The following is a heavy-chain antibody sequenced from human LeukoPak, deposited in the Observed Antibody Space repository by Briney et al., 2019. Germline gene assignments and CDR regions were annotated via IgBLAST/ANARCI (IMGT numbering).Heavy chain of an antibody. J-gene: IGHJ3*02. CDR2: IIPIFGTA. V-gene: IGHV1-69*05. D-gene: IGHD3-10*01. CDR1: GGTFSSYA. CDR3: ARGRGLGITMPVDAFDI. Sequence: SVKVPCKASGGTFSSYAISWVRQAPGQGLEWMGRIIPIFGTANYAQKFQGRVTITTDESTSTAYMELSSLRSEDTAVYYCARGRGLGITMPVDAFDIWGQGTMVTVSS.